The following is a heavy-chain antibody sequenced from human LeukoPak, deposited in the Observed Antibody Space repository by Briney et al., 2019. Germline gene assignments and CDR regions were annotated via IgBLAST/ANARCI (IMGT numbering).Heavy chain of an antibody. D-gene: IGHD2-8*01. CDR1: GFTFSSYA. CDR2: ISGSGAGT. V-gene: IGHV3-23*01. Sequence: QPGGSLRLSCAASGFTFSSYAMSWVRQAPGKGLEWVSGISGSGAGTYYADSVKGRFTISRDNSKNTLYLQMNSLRAEDTAVYYCAKMVREFYTISYYFDYWGQGTLVTVSS. CDR3: AKMVREFYTISYYFDY. J-gene: IGHJ4*02.